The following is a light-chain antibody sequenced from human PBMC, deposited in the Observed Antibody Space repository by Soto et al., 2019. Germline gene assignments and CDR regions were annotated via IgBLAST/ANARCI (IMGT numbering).Light chain of an antibody. CDR1: QSVGSN. CDR2: GAS. CDR3: QQYNNWPLFT. Sequence: EIVMTQSPATLSVSPGERATLSCRASQSVGSNLAWYQQKPGQAPRLLIYGASTRATDIPARFSGSGSGTEFTLTISSLQFEDFAVYCCQQYNNWPLFTFGPGTKVDIK. J-gene: IGKJ3*01. V-gene: IGKV3-15*01.